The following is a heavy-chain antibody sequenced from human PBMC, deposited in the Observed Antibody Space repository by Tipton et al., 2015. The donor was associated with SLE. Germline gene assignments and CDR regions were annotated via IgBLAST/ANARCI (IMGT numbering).Heavy chain of an antibody. CDR2: ISGSGGFT. Sequence: SLRLSCAASGFTFSSHAMYWVRQAPGKGLEWVSAISGSGGFTSFADSVKGRFTISRDNSKNTLYLQMNSLRAEDTAVYYCAKEGAGPTYFDYWGQGTLVTVSS. CDR1: GFTFSSHA. CDR3: AKEGAGPTYFDY. V-gene: IGHV3-23*01. D-gene: IGHD1-26*01. J-gene: IGHJ4*02.